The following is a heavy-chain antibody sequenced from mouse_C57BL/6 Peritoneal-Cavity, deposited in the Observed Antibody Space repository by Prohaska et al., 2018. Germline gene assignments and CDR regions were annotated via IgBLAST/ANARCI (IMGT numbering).Heavy chain of an antibody. V-gene: IGHV1-52*01. J-gene: IGHJ1*03. Sequence: SYWMHWVKQRPIQGLEWIGNIDPSDSETHYNQKFKDKATLTVDKSSSTAYMQLSSLTSEDSAVYYCARHYGNYWYFDVWGTGTTVTVSS. CDR3: ARHYGNYWYFDV. CDR2: IDPSDSET. D-gene: IGHD2-1*01. CDR1: SYW.